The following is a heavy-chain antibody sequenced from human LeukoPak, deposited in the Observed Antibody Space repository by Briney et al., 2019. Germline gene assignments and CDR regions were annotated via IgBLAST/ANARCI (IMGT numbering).Heavy chain of an antibody. V-gene: IGHV4-4*02. CDR2: IHDSGSI. Sequence: SGTLSLTCDVSGASISSNKWWNWVRQAPGKGLEWIGDIHDSGSITYNPSLTSRVTISLDKSKTQFSLNLTAVTAADTAVYFCARDRSRARGYYGPDVWGQGTTVTVSS. J-gene: IGHJ6*02. CDR1: GASISSNKW. D-gene: IGHD2-2*01. CDR3: ARDRSRARGYYGPDV.